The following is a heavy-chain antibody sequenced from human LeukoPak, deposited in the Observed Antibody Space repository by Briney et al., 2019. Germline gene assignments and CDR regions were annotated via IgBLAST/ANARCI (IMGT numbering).Heavy chain of an antibody. Sequence: ASVKVSCKASGYTFTGYYMHWVRQAPGQGLEWMGWIAPNSGGTNYAQNFQGRVTMTRDTSISTAYMEVSRLTSDDTAVYYCARDPGDYYGSGSYLNPWGQGTLVTVSS. D-gene: IGHD3-10*01. V-gene: IGHV1-2*02. CDR3: ARDPGDYYGSGSYLNP. CDR1: GYTFTGYY. J-gene: IGHJ5*02. CDR2: IAPNSGGT.